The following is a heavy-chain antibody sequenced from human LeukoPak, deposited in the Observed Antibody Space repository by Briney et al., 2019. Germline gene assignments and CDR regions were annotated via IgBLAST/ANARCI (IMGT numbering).Heavy chain of an antibody. Sequence: PSETLSLTCTVSGGSISSYYWSWIRQPPGKGLEWIGYIYYSGSTNYNPSLKSRVTISVDTSKNQFSLKLSSVTAADTAVYYCARLGYTMIAFDYWGQGTLVTVSS. CDR3: ARLGYTMIAFDY. CDR1: GGSISSYY. J-gene: IGHJ4*02. CDR2: IYYSGST. V-gene: IGHV4-59*08. D-gene: IGHD3-22*01.